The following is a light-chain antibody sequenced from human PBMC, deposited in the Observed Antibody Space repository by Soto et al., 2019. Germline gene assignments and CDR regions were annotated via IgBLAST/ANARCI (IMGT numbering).Light chain of an antibody. CDR3: SSYACSNNLV. CDR2: EVS. V-gene: IGLV2-8*01. CDR1: SRDVGGYNY. J-gene: IGLJ2*01. Sequence: QSVLTQPPSASGSPGQSVTISCTGTSRDVGGYNYVSWYQQHPGKAPKLMIYEVSKRPSGVPDRFSGSKSGNTASLTVSGLQAEDEADYYCSSYACSNNLVFGGGTKLTVL.